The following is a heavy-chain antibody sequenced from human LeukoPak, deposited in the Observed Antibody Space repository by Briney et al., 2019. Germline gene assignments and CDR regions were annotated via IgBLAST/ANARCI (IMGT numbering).Heavy chain of an antibody. J-gene: IGHJ1*01. Sequence: GGCLRLSCEGSGFTFSNYWMGWVRQAPGKGLQWVANIKTDGSEKYYVDSVKGRFTISRDNAKNSLYLQMNSLRAEDTAVYYCATYSSLNRREFQYWGQGTLLTVSS. CDR3: ATYSSLNRREFQY. V-gene: IGHV3-7*01. D-gene: IGHD3-22*01. CDR1: GFTFSNYW. CDR2: IKTDGSEK.